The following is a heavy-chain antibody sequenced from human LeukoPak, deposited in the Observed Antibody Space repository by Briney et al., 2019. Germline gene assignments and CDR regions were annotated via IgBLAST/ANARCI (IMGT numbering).Heavy chain of an antibody. CDR2: IWYDGSNK. Sequence: GRSLRLSCAASGFTFSSYAMHWVRQAPGKGLEWVAVIWYDGSNKYYADSVKGRFTISRDNSKNTLYLQMNSLRAEDTAVYYCARVGSRYSSSWYSADYWGQGTLVTVSS. V-gene: IGHV3-30*04. D-gene: IGHD6-13*01. J-gene: IGHJ4*02. CDR1: GFTFSSYA. CDR3: ARVGSRYSSSWYSADY.